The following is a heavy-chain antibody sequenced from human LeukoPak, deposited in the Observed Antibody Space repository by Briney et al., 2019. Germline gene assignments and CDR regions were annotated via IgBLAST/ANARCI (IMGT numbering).Heavy chain of an antibody. CDR2: INHSGST. CDR1: GGSFSGYY. J-gene: IGHJ6*02. CDR3: ARVYCTNGVCYSSYYYGMDV. Sequence: PSETLSLTCAVYGGSFSGYYWSWIRQPPGKGLEWIGEINHSGSTNHNPSLKSRVTISVDTSKNQFSLKLSSVTAADTAVYYCARVYCTNGVCYSSYYYGMDVWGQGTTVTVSS. V-gene: IGHV4-34*01. D-gene: IGHD2-8*01.